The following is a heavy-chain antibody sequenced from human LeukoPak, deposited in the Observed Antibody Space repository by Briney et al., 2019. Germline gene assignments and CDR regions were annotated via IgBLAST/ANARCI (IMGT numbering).Heavy chain of an antibody. Sequence: GRSLRLSCAASGFTFSSYGMHWVRQAPGKGLEWVAVISYDGSNKYYADSVKGRFTISRDNAKNSLYLQVSSLRAEDTAVYFCARDPAFGAFDIWGQGTMVTVSS. D-gene: IGHD3-10*01. J-gene: IGHJ3*02. CDR3: ARDPAFGAFDI. V-gene: IGHV3-30*03. CDR2: ISYDGSNK. CDR1: GFTFSSYG.